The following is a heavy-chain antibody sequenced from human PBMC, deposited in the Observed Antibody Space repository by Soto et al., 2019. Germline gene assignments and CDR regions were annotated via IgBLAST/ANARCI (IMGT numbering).Heavy chain of an antibody. Sequence: GSSVKVSCKASGYTFTSSGISWVRQAPGQGLEWMGWISTDNGNTNYAQHLQGRVSMTTDTSTSTAYMDLRILRSDDTAVYYCARDKGITTVGVYSMNYYGMEVWGQGATVTVTS. V-gene: IGHV1-18*01. CDR3: ARDKGITTVGVYSMNYYGMEV. J-gene: IGHJ6*01. CDR2: ISTDNGNT. D-gene: IGHD3-10*01. CDR1: GYTFTSSG.